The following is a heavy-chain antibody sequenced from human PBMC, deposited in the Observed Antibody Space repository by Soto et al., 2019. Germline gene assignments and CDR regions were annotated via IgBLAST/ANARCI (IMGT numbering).Heavy chain of an antibody. V-gene: IGHV3-30-3*01. D-gene: IGHD3-22*01. CDR2: ISYDGSNK. CDR3: ARDGHYYDSSGYYPNFDY. Sequence: PGGSLRLSCAASGFIFSSYAMHWVRQAPGKGLEWVAVISYDGSNKYYADSVKGRFTISRDNSKNTLYLQMNSLRAEDTALYYCARDGHYYDSSGYYPNFDYWGQGTLVTVSS. CDR1: GFIFSSYA. J-gene: IGHJ4*02.